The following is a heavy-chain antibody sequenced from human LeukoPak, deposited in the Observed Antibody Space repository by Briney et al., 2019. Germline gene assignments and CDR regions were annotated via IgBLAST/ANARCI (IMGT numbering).Heavy chain of an antibody. CDR2: INHSGST. D-gene: IGHD3-22*01. Sequence: SETLSLTCAVYGGSFSGYYWSWIRQPPGKGLEWIGEINHSGSTNYNPSLKSRVTISVDTPKNQFSLKLSSVTAVDTAVYYCARGQYYYDSSGYYYWGQGTLVTVSS. J-gene: IGHJ4*02. CDR1: GGSFSGYY. CDR3: ARGQYYYDSSGYYY. V-gene: IGHV4-34*01.